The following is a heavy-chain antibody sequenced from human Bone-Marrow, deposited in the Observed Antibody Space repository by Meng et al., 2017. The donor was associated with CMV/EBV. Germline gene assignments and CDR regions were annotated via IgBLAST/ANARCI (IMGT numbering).Heavy chain of an antibody. V-gene: IGHV1-2*02. Sequence: ASVKVSCKASGYTFSGYYMHWVRQAPGQGLEWMGWINPNSGDTNYAQKFQGRVTMTRDTSISTAYMELSRLKSDDTAVYYCARIYYYDGSGYYPFDYWGQGTLVTVYS. CDR1: GYTFSGYY. CDR2: INPNSGDT. CDR3: ARIYYYDGSGYYPFDY. D-gene: IGHD3-22*01. J-gene: IGHJ4*02.